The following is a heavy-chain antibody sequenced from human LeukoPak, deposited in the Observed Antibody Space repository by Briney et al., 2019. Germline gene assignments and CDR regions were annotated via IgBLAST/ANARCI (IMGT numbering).Heavy chain of an antibody. Sequence: PSETLSLTCAVYGGPFSGYYWNWIRQPPGKGLEWVGEINHSGSTNYNPSLKSRVTISVDTSKNQFSLKLSSVTAADTAVYYCARNIVVVPAAKARGAFDIWGQGTMVTVSS. V-gene: IGHV4-34*01. D-gene: IGHD2-2*01. CDR2: INHSGST. J-gene: IGHJ3*02. CDR3: ARNIVVVPAAKARGAFDI. CDR1: GGPFSGYY.